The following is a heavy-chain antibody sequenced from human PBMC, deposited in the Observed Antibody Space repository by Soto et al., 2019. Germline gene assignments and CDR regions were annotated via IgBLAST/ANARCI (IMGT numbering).Heavy chain of an antibody. CDR2: IYYSGST. D-gene: IGHD3-22*01. Sequence: TLSLTCTVSGGSISSSSYYWGWIRQPPGKGLEWIGSIYYSGSTYYNPSLKSRVTISVDTSKNQFSLKLSSVTAADTAVYYCARMGYSSGYSGWFDPWGQGTLVTVSS. V-gene: IGHV4-39*01. J-gene: IGHJ5*02. CDR1: GGSISSSSYY. CDR3: ARMGYSSGYSGWFDP.